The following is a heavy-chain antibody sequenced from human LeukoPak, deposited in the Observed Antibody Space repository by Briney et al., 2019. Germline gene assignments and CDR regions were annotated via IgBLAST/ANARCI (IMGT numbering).Heavy chain of an antibody. CDR3: ARDQVVGATAGTFDY. Sequence: GASVKVSCKASGYTFTSFGISWVRQAPGQGLEWMGWISAYNGNTNYAQKLQGRVTMTTDTSTSTAYMELTSLKSDDTAVYYCARDQVVGATAGTFDYWGKGTLVTVSS. CDR2: ISAYNGNT. V-gene: IGHV1-18*01. CDR1: GYTFTSFG. D-gene: IGHD1-26*01. J-gene: IGHJ4*02.